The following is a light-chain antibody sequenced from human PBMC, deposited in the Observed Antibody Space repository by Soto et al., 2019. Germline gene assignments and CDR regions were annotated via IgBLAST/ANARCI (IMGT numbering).Light chain of an antibody. J-gene: IGLJ2*01. CDR3: SSYISNSIVV. Sequence: QSALTQPASVSGSPGQSITISCTGTSSDVGDYNYVSWYQQHPGKAPKLMIYDVSHRLSWTPNRFSGSKSGYTASLTFSGLHDEDEDDYYCSSYISNSIVVFGGGTKLTVL. CDR1: SSDVGDYNY. CDR2: DVS. V-gene: IGLV2-14*01.